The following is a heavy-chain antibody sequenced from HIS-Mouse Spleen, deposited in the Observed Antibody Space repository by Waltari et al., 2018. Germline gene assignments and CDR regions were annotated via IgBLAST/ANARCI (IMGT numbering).Heavy chain of an antibody. Sequence: QLQLQESGPGLVTPSETLSLTCPVSGGSSRSSSYYWGWIRQPPRKGLEWGGSIYYSGTTYYNPSLKSRVTISVDTSKNQFSLKLSSVTAADTAVYYCAREIPYSSSWYDWYFDLWGRGTLVTVSS. D-gene: IGHD6-13*01. V-gene: IGHV4-39*07. CDR1: GGSSRSSSYY. CDR2: IYYSGTT. J-gene: IGHJ2*01. CDR3: AREIPYSSSWYDWYFDL.